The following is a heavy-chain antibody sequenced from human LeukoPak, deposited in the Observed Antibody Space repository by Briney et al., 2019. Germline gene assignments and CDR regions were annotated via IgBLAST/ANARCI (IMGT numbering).Heavy chain of an antibody. CDR3: ARHPPDRSGWASLDY. Sequence: PSGTLSLTCDVSGGSISNTNWWSWVRQPPGQGLEWIGEVSLAGQANYNPSLNGRVTMSLDESSNQLSLKLTSVTAADTAVYYCARHPPDRSGWASLDYWGQGTLVTVSS. J-gene: IGHJ4*02. CDR2: VSLAGQA. CDR1: GGSISNTNW. D-gene: IGHD6-19*01. V-gene: IGHV4-4*02.